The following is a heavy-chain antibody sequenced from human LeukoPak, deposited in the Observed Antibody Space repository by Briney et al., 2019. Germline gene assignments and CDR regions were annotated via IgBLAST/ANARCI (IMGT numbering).Heavy chain of an antibody. CDR3: ARVPIYGGNSDY. Sequence: PGGSLRLSCAASGFTLSSYAMSWVRQPPGKGLEWIGEINHSGSTNYNPSLKSRVTISVDTSKNQFSLKLSSVTAADTAVYYCARVPIYGGNSDYWGQGTLVTVSS. V-gene: IGHV4-34*01. D-gene: IGHD4-17*01. CDR1: GFTLSSYA. CDR2: INHSGST. J-gene: IGHJ4*02.